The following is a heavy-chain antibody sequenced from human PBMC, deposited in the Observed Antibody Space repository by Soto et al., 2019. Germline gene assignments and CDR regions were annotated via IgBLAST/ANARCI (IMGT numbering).Heavy chain of an antibody. CDR2: IYYSGST. Sequence: NPSETLSLTCTVSGGSISSYYWSWIRQPPGKGLEWIGYIYYSGSTYYNPSLKSRVTISVDTSKNQFSLKLSSVTAADTAVYYCARSLRFLEWLPKYNWFDPWGQGTLVTVSS. D-gene: IGHD3-3*01. J-gene: IGHJ5*02. CDR1: GGSISSYY. V-gene: IGHV4-59*08. CDR3: ARSLRFLEWLPKYNWFDP.